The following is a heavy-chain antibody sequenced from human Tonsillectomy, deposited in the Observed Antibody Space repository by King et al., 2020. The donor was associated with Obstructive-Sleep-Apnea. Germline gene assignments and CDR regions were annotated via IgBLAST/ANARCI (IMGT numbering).Heavy chain of an antibody. J-gene: IGHJ4*02. CDR2: IYHSGST. CDR3: AGGILWFGDLSPYFDY. D-gene: IGHD3-10*01. CDR1: GGSISSSNW. V-gene: IGHV4-4*02. Sequence: VQLQESGPGLVKPSGTLSLTCAVSGGSISSSNWWSWVRQHPGRGLEWIGEIYHSGSTNYKPSLKSRVTISVDKSKNQFYLKLSSVTAADTAVYYCAGGILWFGDLSPYFDYWGQGTLVTVSS.